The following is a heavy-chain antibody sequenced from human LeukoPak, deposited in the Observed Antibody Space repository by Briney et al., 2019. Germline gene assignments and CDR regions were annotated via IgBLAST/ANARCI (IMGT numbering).Heavy chain of an antibody. CDR1: GYTLTGYY. CDR2: INPNSGGT. CDR3: ARGTMVVRRDFDY. J-gene: IGHJ4*02. Sequence: PGASVKVSCKASGYTLTGYYMHWVRQAPGQGLEWMGRINPNSGGTNYAQKFQGRVTMTRDTSISTAYMELSRLRSDDTAVYYCARGTMVVRRDFDYWGQGTLVTVSS. V-gene: IGHV1-2*06. D-gene: IGHD4-23*01.